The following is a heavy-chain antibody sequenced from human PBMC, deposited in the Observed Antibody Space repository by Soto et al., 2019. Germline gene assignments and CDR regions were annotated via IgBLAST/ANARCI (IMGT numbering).Heavy chain of an antibody. V-gene: IGHV1-69*13. CDR3: ARVIGYCSGGSCYYNWFDP. CDR1: GGTFSSYA. CDR2: IIPIFGTA. J-gene: IGHJ5*02. D-gene: IGHD2-15*01. Sequence: SVKVSCKASGGTFSSYAISWVRQAPGQGLEWMGGIIPIFGTANYAQKFQGRVTITADESTSTAYMELSSLRSEDTAVYYCARVIGYCSGGSCYYNWFDPWGQGTLVTVSS.